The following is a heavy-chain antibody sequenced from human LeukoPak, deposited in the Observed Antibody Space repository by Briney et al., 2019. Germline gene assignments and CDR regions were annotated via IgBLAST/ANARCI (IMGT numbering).Heavy chain of an antibody. J-gene: IGHJ3*01. CDR3: GMSGDRVPLQDDVFDV. Sequence: GESLKISCKVSGYSFTSYCIGWVRQMPGRGLEWMGIIYPGDSGPTYSPSFQGQVTISVDKSINTAYLQWSSLQASDTAMYYCGMSGDRVPLQDDVFDVWGQGTMVTVST. CDR2: IYPGDSGP. V-gene: IGHV5-51*01. CDR1: GYSFTSYC. D-gene: IGHD1-26*01.